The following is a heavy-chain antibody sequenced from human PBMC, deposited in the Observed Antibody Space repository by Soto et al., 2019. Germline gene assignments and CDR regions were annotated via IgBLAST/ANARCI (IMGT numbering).Heavy chain of an antibody. Sequence: SVKVSCKASGVTFSSYAISWVRQAPLQVLEWMVGIIPIFGTANYAQKFQGRVTITADKSTSTAYMELSSLRSEDTAVYYCARAADEGSSWYTYYYYGMEVWGQGTTVTFSS. D-gene: IGHD6-13*01. V-gene: IGHV1-69*06. CDR3: ARAADEGSSWYTYYYYGMEV. CDR2: IIPIFGTA. CDR1: GVTFSSYA. J-gene: IGHJ6*01.